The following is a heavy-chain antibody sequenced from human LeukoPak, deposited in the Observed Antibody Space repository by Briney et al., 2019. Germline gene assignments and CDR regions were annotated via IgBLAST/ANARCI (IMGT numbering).Heavy chain of an antibody. D-gene: IGHD4-17*01. J-gene: IGHJ6*03. Sequence: KPSETLSLTCAVYGGSFSGYYWSWIRQPPGKGLEWIGEINHSGSTNYNPSLKSRVTISVDTSKNQFSLKLSSVTAADTAVYYCASIPVYGDRLNYYYYYMDVWGKGTTVTVSS. CDR3: ASIPVYGDRLNYYYYYMDV. CDR1: GGSFSGYY. V-gene: IGHV4-34*01. CDR2: INHSGST.